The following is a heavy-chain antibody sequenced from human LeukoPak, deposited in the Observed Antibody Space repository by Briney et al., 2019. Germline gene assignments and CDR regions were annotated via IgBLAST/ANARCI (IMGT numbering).Heavy chain of an antibody. Sequence: SETLSLTCTVSGGSVSSGPYYWSWIRQPPGEGLEWIGWENNYNVSLKSRVIISVDRSKNQFSLTFISVTAADTAVYFCARETAERYRGSYFAYWGQGALVTVSS. J-gene: IGHJ4*02. CDR2: WEN. CDR1: GGSVSSGPYY. V-gene: IGHV4-61*01. D-gene: IGHD1-26*01. CDR3: ARETAERYRGSYFAY.